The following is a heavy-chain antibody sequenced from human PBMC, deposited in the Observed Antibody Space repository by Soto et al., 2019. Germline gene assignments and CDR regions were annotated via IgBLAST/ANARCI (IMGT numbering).Heavy chain of an antibody. V-gene: IGHV1-69*13. D-gene: IGHD5-12*01. Sequence: SVKVSCKASGGTFSSYAISWVRQAPGQGLEWMGGIIPIFGTANYAQKFQGRVTITADESTSTAYMELRSLRSDDTAVYYCARRGSGYDIYWGQGTLVTVSS. J-gene: IGHJ4*02. CDR1: GGTFSSYA. CDR2: IIPIFGTA. CDR3: ARRGSGYDIY.